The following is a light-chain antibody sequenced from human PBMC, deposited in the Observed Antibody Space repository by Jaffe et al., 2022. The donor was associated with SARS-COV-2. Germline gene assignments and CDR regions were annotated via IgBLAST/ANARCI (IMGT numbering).Light chain of an antibody. CDR3: QQYATSPGT. Sequence: EIVLTQSPGTLSLSAGEGATLACRASQRLTNSDLAWYQHKPGQAPRLLIFGASRRATGVPDRFSGSGSATDFSLIIRALEPEDFAVYYCQQYATSPGTFGQGTKIEIK. V-gene: IGKV3-20*01. CDR1: QRLTNSD. CDR2: GAS. J-gene: IGKJ1*01.